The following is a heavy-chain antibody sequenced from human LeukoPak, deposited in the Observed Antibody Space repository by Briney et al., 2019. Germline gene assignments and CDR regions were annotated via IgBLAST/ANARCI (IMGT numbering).Heavy chain of an antibody. Sequence: PGGSLRLSCAASGFTFSSYAMSWVRQAPGKGLEWVSAISGSGGSTYYEDSVKGRFTISRDNSKSTLYIQMNSLRAEDTAVYYCARAKPKNMVRGLIMRRESRYYFDYWGQGTLVTVSS. V-gene: IGHV3-23*01. CDR2: ISGSGGST. CDR1: GFTFSSYA. CDR3: ARAKPKNMVRGLIMRRESRYYFDY. D-gene: IGHD3-10*01. J-gene: IGHJ4*02.